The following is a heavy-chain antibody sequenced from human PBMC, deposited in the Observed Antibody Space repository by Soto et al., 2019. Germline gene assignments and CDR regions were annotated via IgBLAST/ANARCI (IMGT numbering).Heavy chain of an antibody. J-gene: IGHJ4*02. D-gene: IGHD3-16*02. Sequence: ASVKVSCKASGYTFTNYGISWVRQAPGQGLEWMGWISAHNGNINYAQKFQGRVTMTTDTSTSTAYLELRSLRSDDTAVYYCARPHQAISSTFHFDYWGQGTLVTVS. V-gene: IGHV1-18*01. CDR3: ARPHQAISSTFHFDY. CDR1: GYTFTNYG. CDR2: ISAHNGNI.